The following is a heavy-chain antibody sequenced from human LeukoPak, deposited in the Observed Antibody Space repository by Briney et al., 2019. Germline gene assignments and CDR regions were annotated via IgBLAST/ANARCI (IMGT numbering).Heavy chain of an antibody. D-gene: IGHD3-22*01. J-gene: IGHJ4*02. CDR2: INPNSGGT. Sequence: ASVKVSCKASGYTFTGYYMHWVRQAPGQGLEWMGWINPNSGGTNYAQKFQGRVTMTRDTSISTAYMELSRLRSDDTAVYNCARDGYYYDSSGYYAEWGQGTLVTVSS. CDR1: GYTFTGYY. V-gene: IGHV1-2*02. CDR3: ARDGYYYDSSGYYAE.